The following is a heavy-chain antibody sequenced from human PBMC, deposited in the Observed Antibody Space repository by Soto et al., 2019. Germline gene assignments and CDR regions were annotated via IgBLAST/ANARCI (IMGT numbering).Heavy chain of an antibody. V-gene: IGHV1-18*04. CDR3: AREVGHMDV. J-gene: IGHJ6*02. CDR2: VSPYNGDT. CDR1: GYTFTTYG. Sequence: QVQLVQSGAEVKKPGASVKVSCKAFGYTFTTYGINWVRQAPGQGLEWMGWVSPYNGDTTYAQKVQGRVTMTPDTSTRTAYLELRSLRSDDTAVYYCAREVGHMDVWGQGTTVTVSS.